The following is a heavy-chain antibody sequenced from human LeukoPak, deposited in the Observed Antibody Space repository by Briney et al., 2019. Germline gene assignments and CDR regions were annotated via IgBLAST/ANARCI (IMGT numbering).Heavy chain of an antibody. CDR1: GYSFTSYW. D-gene: IGHD4-11*01. CDR2: IYPGDSDT. V-gene: IGHV5-51*01. J-gene: IGHJ3*02. Sequence: GESLKISCKGSGYSFTSYWIGWVRQMPGKGLEWMGIIYPGDSDTRYSPSFRGQVTISADKSISTAYLQWSSLKASDTAMYYCARRYDYSNPTRKDAFDIWGQGTMVTVSS. CDR3: ARRYDYSNPTRKDAFDI.